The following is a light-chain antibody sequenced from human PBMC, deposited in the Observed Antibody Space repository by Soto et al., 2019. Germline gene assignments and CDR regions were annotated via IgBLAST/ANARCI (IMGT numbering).Light chain of an antibody. Sequence: QSVLTQPPLVSGAPGRRVTISCTGSGSNLGGQYDFHWYQQLPGTAPKLLIYANTLRPSGVPGRFSGSKSGTSASLAITGLQAEDEADYYCQSYDRSLNVLFGGGTKLTVL. CDR3: QSYDRSLNVL. J-gene: IGLJ2*01. CDR1: GSNLGGQYD. CDR2: ANT. V-gene: IGLV1-40*01.